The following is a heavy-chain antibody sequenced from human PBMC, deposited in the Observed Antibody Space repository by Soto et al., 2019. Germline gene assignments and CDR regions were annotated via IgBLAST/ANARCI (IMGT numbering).Heavy chain of an antibody. CDR1: GGSLNNYA. D-gene: IGHD3-22*01. V-gene: IGHV1-8*01. Sequence: ASVKVSCKTSGGSLNNYAVSWVRQAPGQGLEWRGWMNPNSGNTGYAQKFQGRVTMTRNTSISTAYMELSSLRSEDTAVYYCARFVGVVITPGVYCYYGMDVWGQGTTDTVSS. CDR2: MNPNSGNT. J-gene: IGHJ6*02. CDR3: ARFVGVVITPGVYCYYGMDV.